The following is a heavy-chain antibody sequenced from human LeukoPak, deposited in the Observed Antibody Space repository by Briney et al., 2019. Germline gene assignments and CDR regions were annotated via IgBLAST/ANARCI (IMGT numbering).Heavy chain of an antibody. CDR3: ARGVRRPGSGSYSVRYFDY. V-gene: IGHV3-13*01. J-gene: IGHJ4*02. CDR2: IGTAGDT. D-gene: IGHD3-10*01. Sequence: GGSLRLSCAASGFTFSSYDMHWVRQVTGEGLEWVSSIGTAGDTYFPGSVKGRFTISRENAKNSLYLQMNSLRAGDTAVYYCARGVRRPGSGSYSVRYFDYWGQGTLVTVSS. CDR1: GFTFSSYD.